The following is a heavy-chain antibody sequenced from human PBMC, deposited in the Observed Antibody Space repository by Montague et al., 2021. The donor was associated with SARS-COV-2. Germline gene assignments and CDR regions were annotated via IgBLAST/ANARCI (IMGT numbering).Heavy chain of an antibody. CDR1: GGSFSGYY. D-gene: IGHD3-3*01. CDR3: ARGTGPRSITLFGVISSGHVFDI. V-gene: IGHV4-34*01. J-gene: IGHJ3*02. CDR2: INHRGST. Sequence: SETLSLTCAVYGGSFSGYYWCWICQPQGTGLEWIGEINHRGSTNSNPTLTSRVIISVYMSKNQYPLSLSSVTAADTAVYYCARGTGPRSITLFGVISSGHVFDIWGQGTMVTVSS.